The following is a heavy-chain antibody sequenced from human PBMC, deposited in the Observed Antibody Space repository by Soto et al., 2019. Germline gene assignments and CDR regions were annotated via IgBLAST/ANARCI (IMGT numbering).Heavy chain of an antibody. D-gene: IGHD1-7*01. V-gene: IGHV4-34*01. CDR2: INHSGST. CDR3: ARGGKIKTGTSRSNWFDP. Sequence: SETLSLTCAAYGGSFSGYYWSWIRQPPGKGLEWIGEINHSGSTNYNPSLKSRVTISVDTSKNQFSLKLSSVTAADTAVYYCARGGKIKTGTSRSNWFDPWGQGTLVTVSS. CDR1: GGSFSGYY. J-gene: IGHJ5*02.